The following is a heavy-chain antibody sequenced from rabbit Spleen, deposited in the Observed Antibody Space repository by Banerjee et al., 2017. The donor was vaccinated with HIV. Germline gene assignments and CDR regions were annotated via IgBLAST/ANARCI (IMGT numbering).Heavy chain of an antibody. CDR3: ARDTGSSFSSYGMDL. V-gene: IGHV1S45*01. CDR1: GFSFSDRDV. Sequence: QEELEESGGGLVKPEGSLTLTCKASGFSFSDRDVMCWVRQAPGKGLEWIACINIVTGKSVYASWAKGRFIMSRTSSTTVTLQMTSLTAADTATYFCARDTGSSFSSYGMDLWGQGTLVTVS. D-gene: IGHD8-1*01. J-gene: IGHJ6*01. CDR2: INIVTGKS.